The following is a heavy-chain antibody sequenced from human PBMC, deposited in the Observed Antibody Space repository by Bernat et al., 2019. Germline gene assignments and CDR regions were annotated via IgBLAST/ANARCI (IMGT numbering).Heavy chain of an antibody. CDR1: GFTFSSYD. Sequence: EVQLLESGGGLVQPGGSLRLSCAASGFTFSSYDMIWVRQAPGKGLEWVSGISGGGGSTYDADSVKGRFTISRDNSKNTLSLQMNSLRAEDTAVYYCANIISQVDNYQYGLDVWGQGTMVTVSS. CDR3: ANIISQVDNYQYGLDV. J-gene: IGHJ6*02. CDR2: ISGGGGST. D-gene: IGHD3-10*01. V-gene: IGHV3-23*01.